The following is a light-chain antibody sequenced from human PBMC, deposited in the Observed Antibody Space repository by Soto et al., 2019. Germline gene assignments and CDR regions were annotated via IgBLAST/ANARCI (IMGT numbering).Light chain of an antibody. CDR1: SSDVGGYKY. Sequence: QSVLTQPASVSGSPGQSITISCTGTSSDVGGYKYVSWYQHHPGKAPKPMIYEVSNRPSGVSNRFSGSKSGNTASLTISGLQTEDAADYYCSSYTSSSTRVFGTGTKVTVL. CDR2: EVS. J-gene: IGLJ1*01. CDR3: SSYTSSSTRV. V-gene: IGLV2-14*01.